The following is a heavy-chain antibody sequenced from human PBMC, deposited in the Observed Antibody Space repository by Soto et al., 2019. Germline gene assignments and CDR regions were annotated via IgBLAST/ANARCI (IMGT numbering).Heavy chain of an antibody. Sequence: EVQLVESGGGLVKPGGSLRLSCAASGFTFSNAWMSWVRQAPGKGLEWVGRIKSKTDGGTTDYAAPVKGRFTISRDDSKNTLYLQMNSLKTEDTAVYYCTTDSGTANSYYYYYGMDVWGQGTTVTVSS. CDR1: GFTFSNAW. CDR3: TTDSGTANSYYYYYGMDV. V-gene: IGHV3-15*01. J-gene: IGHJ6*02. D-gene: IGHD1-7*01. CDR2: IKSKTDGGTT.